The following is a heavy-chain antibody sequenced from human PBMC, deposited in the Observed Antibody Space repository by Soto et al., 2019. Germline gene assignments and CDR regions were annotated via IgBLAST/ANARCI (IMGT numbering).Heavy chain of an antibody. CDR1: GFTFSSYA. Sequence: EVQLLESGGGLVQPGESLRLSCAASGFTFSSYAMSWVRQAPGKGLEWVSVISGSDDSTYYADSVKGRFTISRDNSKNTVYLQMNPLRAEDTAVYYCAKRSSSSTFDYWGQGTLVTVSS. CDR3: AKRSSSSTFDY. V-gene: IGHV3-23*01. J-gene: IGHJ4*02. CDR2: ISGSDDST. D-gene: IGHD6-6*01.